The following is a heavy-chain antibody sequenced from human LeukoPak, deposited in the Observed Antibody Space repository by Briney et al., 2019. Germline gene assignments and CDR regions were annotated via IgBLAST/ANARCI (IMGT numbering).Heavy chain of an antibody. J-gene: IGHJ4*02. V-gene: IGHV3-30*18. Sequence: GGSLRLSCAASGFTFSSYGMHWVRQAPGKGLEWVAVISYDGSNKYYADSVKGRFTISRDNPKNTLYLQMNSLRAEDTAVYYCAKEYCGGDCPTDVPDYWGQGTLVTVSS. D-gene: IGHD2-21*02. CDR1: GFTFSSYG. CDR2: ISYDGSNK. CDR3: AKEYCGGDCPTDVPDY.